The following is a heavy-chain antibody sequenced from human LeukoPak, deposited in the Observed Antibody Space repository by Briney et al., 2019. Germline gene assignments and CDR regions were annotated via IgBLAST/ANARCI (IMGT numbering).Heavy chain of an antibody. CDR3: AKQGGDSSAWQTIDN. D-gene: IGHD4-11*01. Sequence: GESLKISCQGSGYIFTNHWIGWVRQLPGKGLELRGITNPGDSNIRYSPSFQGQVTISVDKSISTAYLQWSSLKASDTAMYYCAKQGGDSSAWQTIDNWGQGTLVTVSS. CDR2: TNPGDSNI. J-gene: IGHJ4*02. CDR1: GYIFTNHW. V-gene: IGHV5-51*01.